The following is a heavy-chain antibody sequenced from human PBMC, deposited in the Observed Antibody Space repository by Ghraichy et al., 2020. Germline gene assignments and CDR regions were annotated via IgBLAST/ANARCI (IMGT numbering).Heavy chain of an antibody. Sequence: GGSLRLSCAASGFTFSSYSMNWVRQAPGKGLEWVSSISSSSSYIYYADSVKGRFTISRDNAKNSLYLQMNSLRAEDTAVDYCARQAFGVVIVYNWFDPWGQGTLVTVSS. J-gene: IGHJ5*02. CDR1: GFTFSSYS. V-gene: IGHV3-21*01. CDR2: ISSSSSYI. D-gene: IGHD3-3*01. CDR3: ARQAFGVVIVYNWFDP.